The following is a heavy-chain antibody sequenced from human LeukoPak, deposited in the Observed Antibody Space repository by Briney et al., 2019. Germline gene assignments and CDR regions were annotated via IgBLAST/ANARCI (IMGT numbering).Heavy chain of an antibody. CDR2: ISYDGSNK. V-gene: IGHV3-30*04. CDR3: ARDHWGGFNYGFDY. J-gene: IGHJ4*02. D-gene: IGHD5-18*01. Sequence: GGSLRLSCAASGFTFSSYAMHWVRQAPGKGLEWVAVISYDGSNKYYVDSVKGRFTISRDNSKNTLYLQMNSLRAEDTAVYYCARDHWGGFNYGFDYWGQGTLVTVSS. CDR1: GFTFSSYA.